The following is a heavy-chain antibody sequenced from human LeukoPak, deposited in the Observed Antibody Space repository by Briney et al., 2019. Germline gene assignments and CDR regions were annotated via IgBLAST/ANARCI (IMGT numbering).Heavy chain of an antibody. CDR3: ARVGGAAKSSRYFDY. Sequence: SETLSLTCTVSGGSISSGDYYWSWIPQHPGKGLEWIWYIHYSGSTYYNPSLKSRVTILVDTSKKQFSLKLSSVTAADTAAYYCARVGGAAKSSRYFDYWGQGTLVTVSS. CDR1: GGSISSGDYY. V-gene: IGHV4-31*03. CDR2: IHYSGST. D-gene: IGHD2-15*01. J-gene: IGHJ4*02.